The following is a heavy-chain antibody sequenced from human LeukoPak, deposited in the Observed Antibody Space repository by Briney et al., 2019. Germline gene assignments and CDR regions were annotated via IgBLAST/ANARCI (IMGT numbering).Heavy chain of an antibody. CDR1: GYTFTSYD. Sequence: GASVKVSCKASGYTFTSYDINWVRQATGQGLEWMGWMNPNSGNTGYAQKFQGRVTITRNTSISTAYMELSSLRSEDTAVYYYARGYYDFWSGYTYYFDYWGQGTLVTVSP. D-gene: IGHD3-3*01. J-gene: IGHJ4*02. CDR3: ARGYYDFWSGYTYYFDY. CDR2: MNPNSGNT. V-gene: IGHV1-8*03.